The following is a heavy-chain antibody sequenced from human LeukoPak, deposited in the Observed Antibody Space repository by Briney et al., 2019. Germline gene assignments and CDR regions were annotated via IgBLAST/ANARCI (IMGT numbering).Heavy chain of an antibody. CDR3: ARDSQAYCSGGRCSMSDY. V-gene: IGHV3-21*01. D-gene: IGHD2-15*01. CDR2: ISGSSSYI. Sequence: GGSLRLSCAASGFTFSHYSMNWVRQAPGKGLEWVSSISGSSSYIYYADSVKGRFTISRDNARNSLYLQMNSLRAEDTAVYYCARDSQAYCSGGRCSMSDYWGQGNLVTVSS. J-gene: IGHJ4*02. CDR1: GFTFSHYS.